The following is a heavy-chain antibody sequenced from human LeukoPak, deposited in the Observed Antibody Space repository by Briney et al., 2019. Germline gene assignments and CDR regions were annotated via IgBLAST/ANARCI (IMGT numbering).Heavy chain of an antibody. CDR1: GFTFSSFW. CDR2: IKQDGSER. D-gene: IGHD1-14*01. V-gene: IGHV3-7*04. J-gene: IGHJ4*02. CDR3: AGGSTYITPY. Sequence: GGSLRLSCAASGFTFSSFWMNWVRQAPGKRLEWVANIKQDGSERNYVDSVKGRFTISRDNTKNSLYLQIDSLRAEDTAVCYCAGGSTYITPYWGQGTLVTVSS.